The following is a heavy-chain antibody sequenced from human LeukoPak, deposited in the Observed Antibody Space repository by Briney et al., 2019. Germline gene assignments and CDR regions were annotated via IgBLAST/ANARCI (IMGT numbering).Heavy chain of an antibody. Sequence: PSETLSLTCAVYGGSFSGYYWSWIRQPPGKGLEWIGEINHSGSTNYNPSLKSRVTISVDTSKNQFSLKLSPVPAADTAVYYCARRLPYGSGSYGYWGQGTLVTVSS. J-gene: IGHJ4*02. CDR3: ARRLPYGSGSYGY. D-gene: IGHD3-10*01. V-gene: IGHV4-34*01. CDR1: GGSFSGYY. CDR2: INHSGST.